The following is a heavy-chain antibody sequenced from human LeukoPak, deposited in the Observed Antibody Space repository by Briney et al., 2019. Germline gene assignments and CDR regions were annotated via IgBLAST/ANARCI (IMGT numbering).Heavy chain of an antibody. CDR3: ATEGMSSDWESSFDY. D-gene: IGHD6-19*01. Sequence: GSLRLSCAASGITFSTYWMTWVRQAPGKGLEWVANINQPGTKKYYADSVKDRFTISRDNAKKSLFLQLNSLRAEDTAVYYCATEGMSSDWESSFDYWGQGTLVTVSS. J-gene: IGHJ4*02. CDR2: INQPGTKK. V-gene: IGHV3-7*01. CDR1: GITFSTYW.